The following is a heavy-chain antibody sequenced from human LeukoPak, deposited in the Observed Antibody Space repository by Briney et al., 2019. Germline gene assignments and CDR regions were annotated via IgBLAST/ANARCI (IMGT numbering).Heavy chain of an antibody. V-gene: IGHV3-7*04. CDR1: GFTFSNYW. D-gene: IGHD1-26*01. CDR2: LNNDGGDH. J-gene: IGHJ4*02. CDR3: ARDLGYYRADY. Sequence: GGSLRLSCAASGFTFSNYWMTWVRQAPGRGLEWVSNLNNDGGDHHYADSVKGRFTISRDNAKNSLYLLMNNVRAEDTAVYYCARDLGYYRADYWGQGTLVTV.